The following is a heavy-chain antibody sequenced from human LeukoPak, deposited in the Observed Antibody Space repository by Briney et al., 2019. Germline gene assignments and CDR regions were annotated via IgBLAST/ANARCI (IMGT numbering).Heavy chain of an antibody. J-gene: IGHJ4*02. CDR2: ISSSSSYI. D-gene: IGHD3-22*01. V-gene: IGHV3-21*01. CDR3: ASEAHYFDTSGYSEVVDY. Sequence: GGSLRLSCAASGFTFRSDTMNWVRQAPGKGLEWVSSISSSSSYIFYADSVKGRFTITRDNAKNSLYLQMNSLRAEDTAVYYCASEAHYFDTSGYSEVVDYWGQGTLVTVSS. CDR1: GFTFRSDT.